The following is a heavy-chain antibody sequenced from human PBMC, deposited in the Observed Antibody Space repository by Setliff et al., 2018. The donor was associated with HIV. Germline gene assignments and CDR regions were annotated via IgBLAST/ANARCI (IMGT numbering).Heavy chain of an antibody. CDR2: VYYNGDT. J-gene: IGHJ6*03. D-gene: IGHD6-13*01. Sequence: SETLSLTCTVSGGSMINYYWSWIRQPPGKGLEWVGYVYYNGDTNYNPFLNSRITVSVDTSRSQFSLKLNSVTAADTAVYYCARDRGGAAAGGYYYMDVWGKGTTVTVSS. CDR1: GGSMINYY. CDR3: ARDRGGAAAGGYYYMDV. V-gene: IGHV4-59*12.